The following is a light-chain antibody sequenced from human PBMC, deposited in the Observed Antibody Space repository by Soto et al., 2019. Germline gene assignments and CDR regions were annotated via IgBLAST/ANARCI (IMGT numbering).Light chain of an antibody. CDR2: EVT. CDR3: CSYACGDTFFL. CDR1: SGDVGSYSP. J-gene: IGLJ1*01. Sequence: FALNHPASVSGSPGQSITLSFPGTSGDVGSYSPVSWYQQLPGKAPKLIIYEVTKRPSGVSNRFSGSKSGNTASLTISGLQAEDEAEYFCCSYACGDTFFLFGAGTKVTVL. V-gene: IGLV2-23*02.